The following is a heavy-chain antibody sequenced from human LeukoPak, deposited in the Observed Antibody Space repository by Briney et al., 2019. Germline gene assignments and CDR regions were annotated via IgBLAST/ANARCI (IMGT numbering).Heavy chain of an antibody. J-gene: IGHJ3*02. CDR1: GGTFSSYA. CDR2: IIPIFGTA. Sequence: VASVKVSCKASGGTFSSYAISWVRQAPGQGLEWMGGIIPIFGTANYAQKFQGRVTITADKSTSTAYMELSSLRSEDTAVYYCARQRNGDYGVGAFDIWGQGTMVTVSS. D-gene: IGHD4-17*01. CDR3: ARQRNGDYGVGAFDI. V-gene: IGHV1-69*06.